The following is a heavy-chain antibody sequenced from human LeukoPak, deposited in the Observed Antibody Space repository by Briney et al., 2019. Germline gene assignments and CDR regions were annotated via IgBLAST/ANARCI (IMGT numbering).Heavy chain of an antibody. Sequence: GGSLRLSCAASGFTFSSYSMNWVRQAPGKGLEWVSSISSSSSYIYYADSVKGRFTISRDNAKDSLYLQMNSLRAEDTAVYYCARDSGVSSSFDYWGQGTLVTVSS. J-gene: IGHJ4*02. CDR2: ISSSSSYI. D-gene: IGHD6-6*01. CDR3: ARDSGVSSSFDY. CDR1: GFTFSSYS. V-gene: IGHV3-21*01.